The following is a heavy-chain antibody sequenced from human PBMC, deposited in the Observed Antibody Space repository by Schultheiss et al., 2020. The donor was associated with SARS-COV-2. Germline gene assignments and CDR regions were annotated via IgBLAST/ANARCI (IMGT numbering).Heavy chain of an antibody. D-gene: IGHD6-6*01. CDR3: ARGYVAARYYYYYYMDV. V-gene: IGHV4-34*01. CDR2: IYTSGST. CDR1: GGSFSGYY. J-gene: IGHJ6*03. Sequence: SETLSLTCAVYGGSFSGYYWGWIRQHPGKGLEWIGRIYTSGSTNYNPSLKSRVTISVDTSKNQFSLKLSSVTAADTAVYYCARGYVAARYYYYYYMDVWGKGTTVTVSS.